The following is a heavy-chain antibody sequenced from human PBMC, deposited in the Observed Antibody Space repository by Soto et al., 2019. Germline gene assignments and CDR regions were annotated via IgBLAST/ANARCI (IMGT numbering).Heavy chain of an antibody. CDR1: GFAFSAYG. Sequence: QVQLVDSGGGVVQPGRSLRLSCAASGFAFSAYGMHWVRQAPGKGLEWVAMIYYDGSNKYYADSVKGRVTISRDNSKNTLYLQMSSLRAEDTALYYCARVGGTVTSDYWGQGTLVTVSS. CDR3: ARVGGTVTSDY. V-gene: IGHV3-33*01. CDR2: IYYDGSNK. D-gene: IGHD4-17*01. J-gene: IGHJ4*02.